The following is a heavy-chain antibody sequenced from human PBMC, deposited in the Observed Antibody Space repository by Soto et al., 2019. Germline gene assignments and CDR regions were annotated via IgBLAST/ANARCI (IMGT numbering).Heavy chain of an antibody. CDR2: LGRSGGGT. Sequence: GGSLRLSCAASGFTFANYAIGWVRQAPGKGLEGISRLGRSGGGTHYADFVKGRFTISRDNSKNTVYLQMNNLRAGDTAFYFCVRQRGGYFTGFGFWGLGTLVTVSS. CDR3: VRQRGGYFTGFGF. V-gene: IGHV3-23*01. CDR1: GFTFANYA. D-gene: IGHD3-3*01. J-gene: IGHJ4*02.